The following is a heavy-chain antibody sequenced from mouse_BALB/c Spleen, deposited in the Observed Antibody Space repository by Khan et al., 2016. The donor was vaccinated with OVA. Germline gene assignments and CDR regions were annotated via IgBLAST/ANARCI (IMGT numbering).Heavy chain of an antibody. CDR1: GYSITTNYA. Sequence: EVQLQESGPGLVKPSQSLSLTCTVTGYSITTNYAWDWIRQFPGNKLEWMGYISYSGSTSYNPSLKSRISITRDTSKNQFFLHLNSVTTEDTATYYCERKNYYGYAVDYWGQGTSVTVSS. J-gene: IGHJ4*01. CDR3: ERKNYYGYAVDY. CDR2: ISYSGST. V-gene: IGHV3-2*02. D-gene: IGHD1-1*01.